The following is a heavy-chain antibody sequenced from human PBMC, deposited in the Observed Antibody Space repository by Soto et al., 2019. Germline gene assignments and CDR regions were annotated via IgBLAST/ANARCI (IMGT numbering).Heavy chain of an antibody. CDR1: GFTFSDYY. CDR2: ISSSGSTI. V-gene: IGHV3-11*01. Sequence: PGGSLRLSCAASGFTFSDYYMSWIRQAPGNGLEWVSYISSSGSTIYYSDSVKDRFTISRDNAKNSLYLQMNSLTAEDPAVYSCAGSCICTVGPGSNYMWGQPWGFPHFDYWGQGTLVTVSS. D-gene: IGHD3-10*01. J-gene: IGHJ4*02. CDR3: AGSCICTVGPGSNYMWGQPWGFPHFDY.